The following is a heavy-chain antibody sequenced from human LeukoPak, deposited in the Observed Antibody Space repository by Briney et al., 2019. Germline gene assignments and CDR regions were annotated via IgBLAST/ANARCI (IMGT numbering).Heavy chain of an antibody. CDR3: ARVRPGYCSGGSCGNWVDP. D-gene: IGHD2-15*01. J-gene: IGHJ5*02. Sequence: ASVKVSCKASGYTFTGYYMHWVRQAPGQGVERMGWINPNSGGTNYAQKFQGRVTMTRDTSISTAYMELSRLRSDDTAVYYCARVRPGYCSGGSCGNWVDPWGQGTLVTVSS. V-gene: IGHV1-2*02. CDR2: INPNSGGT. CDR1: GYTFTGYY.